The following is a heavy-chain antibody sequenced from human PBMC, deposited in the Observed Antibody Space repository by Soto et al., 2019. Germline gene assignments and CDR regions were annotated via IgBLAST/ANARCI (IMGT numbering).Heavy chain of an antibody. CDR2: INHSGST. J-gene: IGHJ6*02. V-gene: IGHV4-34*01. CDR3: ARVRGIAARLDYYGMDV. Sequence: PSETLSLTCAVYGGSFSGYYWSWIRQPPGKGLEWIGEINHSGSTNYNPSLKSRVTISVDTSKNRFSLKLSSVTAADTAVYYCARVRGIAARLDYYGMDVWGQGTTVTVSS. D-gene: IGHD6-6*01. CDR1: GGSFSGYY.